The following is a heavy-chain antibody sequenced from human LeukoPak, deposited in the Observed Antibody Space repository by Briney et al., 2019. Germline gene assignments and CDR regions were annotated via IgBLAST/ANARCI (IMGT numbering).Heavy chain of an antibody. V-gene: IGHV4-59*01. CDR1: GGSISSYY. D-gene: IGHD3-10*01. CDR2: IYYSGST. J-gene: IGHJ6*01. CDR3: ARKNGEFGDWYYGMDG. Sequence: SETLSLTCTVSGGSISSYYWSWIRQPPGKGLEWIGYIYYSGSTNYNPSLKSRVTISVDTSKNQFSLKLSSVTAAVTAVYYCARKNGEFGDWYYGMDGWGQGTTVTVSS.